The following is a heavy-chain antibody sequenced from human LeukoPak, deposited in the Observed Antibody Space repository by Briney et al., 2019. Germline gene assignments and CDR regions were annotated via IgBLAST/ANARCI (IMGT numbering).Heavy chain of an antibody. CDR2: IKSKTDGGTT. Sequence: PGGSLRLSCAASGFTVSSNYMSWVRQAPGKGLEWVGRIKSKTDGGTTDYAAPVKGRFTISRDDSKNTLYLQMNSLKTEDTAVYYCTTDMVNPPWHSSGWYVEAFDIWGQGTMVTVSS. CDR3: TTDMVNPPWHSSGWYVEAFDI. CDR1: GFTVSSNY. D-gene: IGHD6-19*01. J-gene: IGHJ3*02. V-gene: IGHV3-15*01.